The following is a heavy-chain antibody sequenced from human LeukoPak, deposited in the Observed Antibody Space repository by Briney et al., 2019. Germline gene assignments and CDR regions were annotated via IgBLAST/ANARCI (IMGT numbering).Heavy chain of an antibody. CDR2: IYHSGST. CDR3: VRCGYSYLRFWYFDL. V-gene: IGHV4-4*02. J-gene: IGHJ2*01. CDR1: GGSISSSNW. Sequence: SETLSLTCAVSGGSISSSNWWSWVRQPPGKGLEWIGEIYHSGSTNYNPSLKSRVTISVDTSKNQFSLNLSSVTAADTAVYYCVRCGYSYLRFWYFDLWGRGTLVTVSS. D-gene: IGHD5-18*01.